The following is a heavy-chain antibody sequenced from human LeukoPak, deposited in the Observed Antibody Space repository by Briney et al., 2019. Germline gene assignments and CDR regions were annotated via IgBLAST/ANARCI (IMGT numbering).Heavy chain of an antibody. J-gene: IGHJ5*02. CDR1: GGTFSSYA. D-gene: IGHD3-10*01. Sequence: ASVKVSCKASGGTFSSYAISWVRQATGQGLEWMGWMNPNSGNTGYAQKFQGRVTMTRNTSISTAYMELSSLRSEDTAVYYCARSYIGGSNWFGPWGQGTLVTVSS. CDR2: MNPNSGNT. V-gene: IGHV1-8*02. CDR3: ARSYIGGSNWFGP.